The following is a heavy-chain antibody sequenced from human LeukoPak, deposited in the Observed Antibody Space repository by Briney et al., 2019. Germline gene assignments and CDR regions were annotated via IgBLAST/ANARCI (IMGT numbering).Heavy chain of an antibody. V-gene: IGHV1-2*02. D-gene: IGHD3-16*02. CDR2: INTNSGGT. CDR3: ARRIWGSYREYYFDY. Sequence: GGSVKVSCKASGYTFTGYYMHWVRQAPGQGLEWMGWINTNSGGTNYAQKFQGRVTMTRDTSISTAYMELNRLRSDDTAVYYYARRIWGSYREYYFDYWGQGTLVTVSS. CDR1: GYTFTGYY. J-gene: IGHJ4*02.